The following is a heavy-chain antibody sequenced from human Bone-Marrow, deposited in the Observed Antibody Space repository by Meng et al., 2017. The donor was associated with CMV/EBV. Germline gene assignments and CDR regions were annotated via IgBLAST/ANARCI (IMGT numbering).Heavy chain of an antibody. CDR1: GFTFSNAW. Sequence: GGSLRLSCAASGFTFSNAWMSWVRQAPGKGLEWVANIKQDGSEKYYVDSVKGRFTISRDNAKNSLYLQMNSLRAEDTAVYYCARGVVDTAMVYAPSIGDNWFDPWGQGTLVTVSS. D-gene: IGHD5-18*01. J-gene: IGHJ5*02. CDR3: ARGVVDTAMVYAPSIGDNWFDP. CDR2: IKQDGSEK. V-gene: IGHV3-7*04.